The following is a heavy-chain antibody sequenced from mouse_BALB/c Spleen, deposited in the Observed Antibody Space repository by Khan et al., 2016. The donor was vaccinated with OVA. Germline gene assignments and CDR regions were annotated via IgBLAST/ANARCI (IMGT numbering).Heavy chain of an antibody. D-gene: IGHD1-1*01. J-gene: IGHJ4*01. CDR2: ISYSGST. V-gene: IGHV3-2*02. CDR1: GYSITSNYA. Sequence: EVQLQESGPGLVKPSQSLSLTCTVTGYSITSNYAWNWIRQFPGNKLEWMGYISYSGSTSYNPSLKSRISITRDTSKNQFILQLSSVTTEDTATDYCARGNYYGYAMDYWGQGTSVTVSS. CDR3: ARGNYYGYAMDY.